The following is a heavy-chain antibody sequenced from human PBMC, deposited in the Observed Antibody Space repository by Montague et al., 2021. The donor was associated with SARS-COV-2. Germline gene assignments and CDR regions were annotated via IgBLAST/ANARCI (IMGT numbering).Heavy chain of an antibody. CDR1: DGSISSPHW. D-gene: IGHD3-3*01. CDR3: ARGTGPRSITRFGVIISGHGVDI. CDR2: IYYAGNT. Sequence: SETLSLTCAVSDGSISSPHWWSWVRQPPGKGLEWIGEIYYAGNTNYNPSLKSRVTIFIDKSKDQFSLKLSSVTAADTAVYYCARGTGPRSITRFGVIISGHGVDIWGQGTMVTVSS. J-gene: IGHJ3*02. V-gene: IGHV4-4*02.